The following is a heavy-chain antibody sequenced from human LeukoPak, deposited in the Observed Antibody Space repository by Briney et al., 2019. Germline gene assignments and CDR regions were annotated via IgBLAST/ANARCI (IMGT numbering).Heavy chain of an antibody. CDR3: ARAGVLYYFDY. CDR2: MNPNSGNT. D-gene: IGHD3-10*01. J-gene: IGHJ4*02. CDR1: GYTFTSYD. Sequence: ASVKVSRKASGYTFTSYDINWVRQATGQGLEWMGWMNPNSGNTGYAQKFQDRVTMTRNTSISTAYMELSSLRSEDTAVYYCARAGVLYYFDYWGQGTLITVSS. V-gene: IGHV1-8*01.